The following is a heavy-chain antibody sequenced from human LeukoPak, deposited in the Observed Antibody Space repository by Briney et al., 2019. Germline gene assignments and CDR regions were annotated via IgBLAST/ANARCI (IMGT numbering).Heavy chain of an antibody. J-gene: IGHJ6*02. D-gene: IGHD1/OR15-1a*01. CDR3: ARAPKDNWNTGDYYYGMDV. V-gene: IGHV1-69*04. CDR2: IIPIFGIA. CDR1: GGTFSSYA. Sequence: SVKVSCKACGGTFSSYAISWVRQAPGQGLEWMGRIIPIFGIANYAQKFQGRVTITADKSTSTAYRELSSLRSEDTAVYYCARAPKDNWNTGDYYYGMDVWGQGTTVTVSS.